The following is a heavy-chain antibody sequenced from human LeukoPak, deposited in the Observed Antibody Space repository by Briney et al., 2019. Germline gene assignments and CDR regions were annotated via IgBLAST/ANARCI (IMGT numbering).Heavy chain of an antibody. CDR3: AEGGYYFDD. V-gene: IGHV6-1*01. D-gene: IGHD3-16*01. Sequence: SQTLSLTCAISGDSVSSNSAAWNWIRQSPSRGLEWLGRTYYRSKWRYDYAASVQGRITVYPDTSKNQFSLQLNPVTPEDTAVYYCAEGGYYFDDWGQGTLVTVSS. J-gene: IGHJ4*02. CDR2: TYYRSKWRY. CDR1: GDSVSSNSAA.